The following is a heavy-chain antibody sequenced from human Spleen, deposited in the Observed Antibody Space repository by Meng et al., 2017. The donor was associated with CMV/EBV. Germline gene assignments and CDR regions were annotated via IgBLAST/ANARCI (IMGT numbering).Heavy chain of an antibody. D-gene: IGHD3-10*01. Sequence: GESLKISCAGSGFTFNSYSMNWVRQAPGKGLEWVSSISSTKNHIYYADSFEGRFTISRDTSKNTLYLQMNSLRAEDTAIYYCARHITKMEFYLDYWGQGALVTVSS. J-gene: IGHJ4*02. CDR2: ISSTKNHI. CDR3: ARHITKMEFYLDY. CDR1: GFTFNSYS. V-gene: IGHV3-21*04.